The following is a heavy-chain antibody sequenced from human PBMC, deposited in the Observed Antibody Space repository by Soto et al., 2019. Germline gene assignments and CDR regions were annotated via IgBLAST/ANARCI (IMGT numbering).Heavy chain of an antibody. CDR3: ARDSPPSSGWTPVDY. CDR2: ISSSGSTI. CDR1: GFTFSDYY. V-gene: IGHV3-11*01. Sequence: PGGSLRLSCAASGFTFSDYYMSWIRQAPGKGLEWVSYISSSGSTIYYADSVKGRFTISRDNAKNSLYLQMNSLRAEDTAVYYCARDSPPSSGWTPVDYWGQGTLVTVSS. D-gene: IGHD6-19*01. J-gene: IGHJ4*02.